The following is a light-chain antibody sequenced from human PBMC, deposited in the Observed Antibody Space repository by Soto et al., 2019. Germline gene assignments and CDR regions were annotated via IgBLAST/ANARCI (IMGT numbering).Light chain of an antibody. J-gene: IGKJ1*01. CDR1: QSVSSSY. CDR3: QQYGSPPQT. CDR2: GAS. V-gene: IGKV3-20*01. Sequence: EIVFTQSPGTLSLSPGERATLSCRASQSVSSSYLAWYQQKPGQAPRLLIYGASTRATGIPARFSGSGSGTEFTLTISSLQSEDFAVYYCQQYGSPPQTFGQGTKVDIK.